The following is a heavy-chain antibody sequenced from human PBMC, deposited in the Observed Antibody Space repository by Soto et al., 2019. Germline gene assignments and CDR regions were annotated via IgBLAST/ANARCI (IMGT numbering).Heavy chain of an antibody. V-gene: IGHV3-30*18. CDR2: ISYDGSNK. Sequence: GGSLRLSCAASGFTFSSYGMHWVRQAPGKGLEWVAVISYDGSNKYCADSVKGRFTISRDNSKNTLYLQMNSLIAEDTAVYYCAKEESMYSSSWYPYFDYWGQATLVTVSS. J-gene: IGHJ4*02. CDR1: GFTFSSYG. D-gene: IGHD6-13*01. CDR3: AKEESMYSSSWYPYFDY.